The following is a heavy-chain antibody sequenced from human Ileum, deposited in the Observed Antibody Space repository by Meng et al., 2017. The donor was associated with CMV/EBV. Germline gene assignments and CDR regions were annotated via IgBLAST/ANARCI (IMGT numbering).Heavy chain of an antibody. V-gene: IGHV3-20*04. CDR1: GFKFDESG. CDR2: INWNGGTT. J-gene: IGHJ4*02. D-gene: IGHD2-15*01. Sequence: GGSLRLSCAASGFKFDESGMTWVRQAPGKGLEWVANINWNGGTTGYADSVKGRFTISRDNAKNSLFLEMSNLRAEDTAVYYCVRVGCSGTSCPYYFDYWGQGTLVTVSS. CDR3: VRVGCSGTSCPYYFDY.